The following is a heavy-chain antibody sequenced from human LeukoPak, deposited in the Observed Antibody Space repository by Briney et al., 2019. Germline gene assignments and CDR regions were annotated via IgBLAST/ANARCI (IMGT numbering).Heavy chain of an antibody. CDR2: LDGEGSTS. CDR3: TRGTGTTFDY. J-gene: IGHJ4*02. D-gene: IGHD1-1*01. V-gene: IGHV3-74*01. CDR1: GFTFSSSW. Sequence: GGSLRLSCAASGFTFSSSWMHWVRQAPGKGLVWVSRLDGEGSTSSYADSVKGRFTISRDNARNTLYLQMSSLGAEDTAVYYCTRGTGTTFDYWGQGTLVTVSS.